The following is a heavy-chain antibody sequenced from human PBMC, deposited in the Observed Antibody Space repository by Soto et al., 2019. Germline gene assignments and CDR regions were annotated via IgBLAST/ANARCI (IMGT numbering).Heavy chain of an antibody. Sequence: QVQLQESGPGLVKPSQTLSLTCTVSGGSISSGGYYWSWIRQHPGKGLEWIGYIYYSGSTYYNPSLKGRVTISVDTSKNQFSLKLSSVTAADTAVYYCARVATVVTPNWYFDLWGRGTLVTVSS. D-gene: IGHD4-17*01. V-gene: IGHV4-31*03. J-gene: IGHJ2*01. CDR1: GGSISSGGYY. CDR3: ARVATVVTPNWYFDL. CDR2: IYYSGST.